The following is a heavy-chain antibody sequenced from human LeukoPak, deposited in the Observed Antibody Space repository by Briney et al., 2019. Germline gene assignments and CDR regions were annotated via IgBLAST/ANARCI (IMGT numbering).Heavy chain of an antibody. D-gene: IGHD5-12*01. Sequence: GGSLRLSCVASGFTFSTYSMNWVRQAPGKGLGWVACISSRSDYIYYADSMRGRFTFSRDNSKNTLYLQMNSLRAEDTAVYFCARGFGYSSRQFESWGERTQVTVSS. J-gene: IGHJ5*01. CDR1: GFTFSTYS. V-gene: IGHV3-21*04. CDR2: ISSRSDYI. CDR3: ARGFGYSSRQFES.